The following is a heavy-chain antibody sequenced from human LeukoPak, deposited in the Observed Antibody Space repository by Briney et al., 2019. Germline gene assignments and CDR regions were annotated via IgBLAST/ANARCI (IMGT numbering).Heavy chain of an antibody. Sequence: GGSLRLSCAASGFTFRTYAMSWVRQAPGKGLEWVSAIADSGDTTHYSDPVKGRFTISRDNSQNMLYLQMNSLRAEDTALYYCAKDLTAVGAGGFDLWGQGTMVTVSS. CDR1: GFTFRTYA. J-gene: IGHJ3*01. D-gene: IGHD5-18*01. CDR3: AKDLTAVGAGGFDL. CDR2: IADSGDTT. V-gene: IGHV3-23*01.